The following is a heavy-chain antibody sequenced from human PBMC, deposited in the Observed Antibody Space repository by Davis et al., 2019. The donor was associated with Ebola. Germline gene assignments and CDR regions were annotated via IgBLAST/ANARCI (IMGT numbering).Heavy chain of an antibody. CDR1: GFSLPTRGVT. Sequence: SGPTLVKPTPTLTLTCTFSGFSLPTRGVTVGWIRQPPGKALEWLALIYWDDDKRYNPSLKSRLTITKDTSKNQVVLTMTNMDPVDTATYYCVRGYGGYWGQGTLVTVSS. CDR2: IYWDDDK. V-gene: IGHV2-5*02. J-gene: IGHJ4*02. D-gene: IGHD5-12*01. CDR3: VRGYGGY.